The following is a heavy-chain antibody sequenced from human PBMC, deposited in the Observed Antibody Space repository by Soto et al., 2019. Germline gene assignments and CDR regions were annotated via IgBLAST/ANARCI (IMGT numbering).Heavy chain of an antibody. CDR3: ARDRIETAIPFDY. CDR2: ISSSSSYI. J-gene: IGHJ4*02. Sequence: GWSLRLSCAASGFTFSSYSMNWVRQAPGKGLEWVSSISSSSSYIYYADSVKGRFTISRDNAKNSLYLQMNSLRAEDTAVYYCARDRIETAIPFDYWGQGTLVTVSS. V-gene: IGHV3-21*01. D-gene: IGHD2-21*02. CDR1: GFTFSSYS.